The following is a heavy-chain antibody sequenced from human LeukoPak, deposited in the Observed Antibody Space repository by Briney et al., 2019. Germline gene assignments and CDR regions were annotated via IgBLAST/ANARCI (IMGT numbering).Heavy chain of an antibody. CDR2: ICPDGTVT. CDR1: GFTFSNYC. V-gene: IGHV3-74*01. J-gene: IGHJ4*02. D-gene: IGHD5-18*01. Sequence: PGGSLRLSCAASGFTFSNYCMHWVRQIPGKGLVWVSRICPDGTVTNYADSVKGRFTISRDNSKNTLYLQMNSLRAEDTAVYYCARDTDTAMVTSTNWGQGTLVTVSS. CDR3: ARDTDTAMVTSTN.